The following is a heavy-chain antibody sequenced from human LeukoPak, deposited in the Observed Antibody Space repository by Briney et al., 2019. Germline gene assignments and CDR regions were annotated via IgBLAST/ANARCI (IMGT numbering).Heavy chain of an antibody. CDR1: GFTFSSYA. CDR3: ARSVGYSYGLRHFDF. J-gene: IGHJ4*02. Sequence: GGSLRLSCAASGFTFSSYAMSWVRQAPGKGLEWVSAISGSVGSTYYADSVKGRFTISRDNSKNTLYLQMNSLRAEDTAVYYCARSVGYSYGLRHFDFWGQGTLVTVSS. D-gene: IGHD5-18*01. V-gene: IGHV3-23*01. CDR2: ISGSVGST.